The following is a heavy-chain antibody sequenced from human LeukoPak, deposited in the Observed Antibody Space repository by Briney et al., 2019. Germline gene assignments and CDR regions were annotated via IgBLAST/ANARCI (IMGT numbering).Heavy chain of an antibody. CDR2: ISYDGSNK. D-gene: IGHD6-13*01. CDR1: GFTFSNYG. V-gene: IGHV3-30*18. J-gene: IGHJ6*02. Sequence: GRSLRLSCAASGFTFSNYGMHWVRQAPGKGLEWVSVISYDGSNKYYADSVKGRFTISRDNSKTTLYLQMNSLRAEDTAVYYCAKGRPGVAAAGFYYYYYGMDVWGQGTTVTVSS. CDR3: AKGRPGVAAAGFYYYYYGMDV.